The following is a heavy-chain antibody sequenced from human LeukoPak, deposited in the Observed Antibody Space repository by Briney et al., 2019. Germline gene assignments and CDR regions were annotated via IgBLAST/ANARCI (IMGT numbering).Heavy chain of an antibody. CDR2: INPNSGDT. V-gene: IGHV1-2*02. CDR1: GYTFTGYY. D-gene: IGHD3-3*02. J-gene: IGHJ6*03. Sequence: ASVKVSCKASGYTFTGYYMHWVRQAPGQGLEWMGWINPNSGDTNYAQKIQGRVTVTRDTSISTAYMELSGLTSDDTAVYYCARTAFQFGQYFYYVNVWGTGTTVTVSS. CDR3: ARTAFQFGQYFYYVNV.